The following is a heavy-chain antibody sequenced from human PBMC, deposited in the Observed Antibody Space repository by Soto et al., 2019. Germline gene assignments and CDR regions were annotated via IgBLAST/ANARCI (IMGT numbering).Heavy chain of an antibody. J-gene: IGHJ4*02. CDR2: SSWNSGSI. CDR1: GFTFDDYA. D-gene: IGHD7-27*01. V-gene: IGHV3-9*01. Sequence: EVQLVESGGGLVQPGRSLRLSCAASGFTFDDYAMHWVRQAPGKGLELVSGSSWNSGSIGSAASVKGRFTISRDNAKNSLYLQMNRLRAASTALYYRATDHLGMACYFAYWGQGTLVTVSS. CDR3: ATDHLGMACYFAY.